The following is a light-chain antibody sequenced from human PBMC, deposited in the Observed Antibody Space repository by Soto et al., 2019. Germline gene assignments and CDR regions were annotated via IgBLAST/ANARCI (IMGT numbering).Light chain of an antibody. Sequence: ILTQSPGTLPLSPGERATLFCRASQSVSSYFAWYQRKPGQPPRLLIHDASSRATGIPDRFSGSGSGTDFTLTISRMEPEDFAVYYCQQYNYSPGSFGQGTKVEIK. CDR1: QSVSSY. V-gene: IGKV3-20*01. J-gene: IGKJ1*01. CDR2: DAS. CDR3: QQYNYSPGS.